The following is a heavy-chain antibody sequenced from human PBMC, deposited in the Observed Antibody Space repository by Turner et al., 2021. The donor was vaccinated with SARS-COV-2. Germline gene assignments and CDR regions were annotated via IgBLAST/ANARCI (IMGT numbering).Heavy chain of an antibody. J-gene: IGHJ4*02. CDR2: LYHSGRT. D-gene: IGHD5-18*01. V-gene: IGHV4-4*02. CDR1: GVSIPCHTW. Sequence: QVQLQESGPGLVKPSGTLSLTCAVSGVSIPCHTWGTWVRQPPGKGLDWIGELYHSGRTNYSPSLESRVTMSVDKSKNHFSLKLTSVTAADTAIYYCATQGAIGYRYASWGQGILVTVSS. CDR3: ATQGAIGYRYAS.